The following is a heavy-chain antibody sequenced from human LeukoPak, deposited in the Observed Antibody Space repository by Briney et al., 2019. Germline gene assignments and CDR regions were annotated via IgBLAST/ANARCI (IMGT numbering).Heavy chain of an antibody. CDR3: ARAFIDTAMVIY. V-gene: IGHV1-2*02. CDR2: INPNSGGT. D-gene: IGHD5-18*01. J-gene: IGHJ4*02. Sequence: GASVKVSYKASGYTFTGYYMHWVRQAPGQGLEWMGWINPNSGGTNYAQKFQGRVTMTRDTSISTAYMELSRLRSDDTAVYYCARAFIDTAMVIYWGQGTLVTVSS. CDR1: GYTFTGYY.